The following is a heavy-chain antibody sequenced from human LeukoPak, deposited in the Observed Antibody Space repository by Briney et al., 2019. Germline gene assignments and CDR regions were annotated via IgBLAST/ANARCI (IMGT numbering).Heavy chain of an antibody. V-gene: IGHV4-61*02. CDR3: ARNRLVYNY. Sequence: SETLSLTCTVSGGSISSGSYYWSWIRQPAGKGLEWIGRIYTSGSTNYNPSLKSRVTISVDTSKNQFSLKLSSVTAADTAVYYCARNRLVYNYWGQGTLVTVSS. J-gene: IGHJ4*02. D-gene: IGHD6-19*01. CDR2: IYTSGST. CDR1: GGSISSGSYY.